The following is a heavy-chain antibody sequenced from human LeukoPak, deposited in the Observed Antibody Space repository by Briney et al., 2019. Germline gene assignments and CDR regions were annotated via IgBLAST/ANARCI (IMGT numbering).Heavy chain of an antibody. J-gene: IGHJ4*02. CDR1: GYTFTSYG. V-gene: IGHV1-18*01. CDR2: ISAYNGNT. CDR3: ARDREDYYDSSGYCYY. Sequence: ASVKVSCKASGYTFTSYGISWVRQAPGQGLEWMGWISAYNGNTNYAQKLQGRVTMTTDTSTSTAYMELRSLRSDDTAVYYCARDREDYYDSSGYCYYWGQGTLSPSPQ. D-gene: IGHD3-22*01.